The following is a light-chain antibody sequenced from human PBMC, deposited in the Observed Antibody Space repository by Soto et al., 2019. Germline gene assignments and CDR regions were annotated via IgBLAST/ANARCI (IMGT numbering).Light chain of an antibody. CDR2: KVS. J-gene: IGKJ1*01. CDR3: HQYDIYSGT. CDR1: QSINNW. Sequence: DIRMTQSPSTLSASVGDRVTITCRASQSINNWLAWYQQKPGKAPKLLIYKVSNLESGVPSRFSGSGSGTDFTLTISSLQPDDFATYYCHQYDIYSGTFGQGTKVEIK. V-gene: IGKV1-5*03.